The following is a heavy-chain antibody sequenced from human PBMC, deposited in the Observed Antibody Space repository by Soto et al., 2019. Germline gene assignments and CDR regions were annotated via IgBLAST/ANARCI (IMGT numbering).Heavy chain of an antibody. J-gene: IGHJ4*02. CDR2: VAHDGGNK. CDR3: ALLEGGPLGNFDY. V-gene: IGHV3-30*03. D-gene: IGHD7-27*01. CDR1: GFGFSNYA. Sequence: QVRLVESGGGVVQPGGSLRLSCAASGFGFSNYAMHWVRQAPGKGLEWVALVAHDGGNKYYGDGVKGRFTISRDNSKNTLDLQMNSLRAEDTAVYYCALLEGGPLGNFDYWGQGILVTVSS.